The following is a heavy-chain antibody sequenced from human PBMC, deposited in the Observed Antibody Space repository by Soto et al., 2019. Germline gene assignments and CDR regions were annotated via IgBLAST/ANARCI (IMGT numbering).Heavy chain of an antibody. CDR3: ARARRNTVTTYNWFDP. J-gene: IGHJ5*02. D-gene: IGHD4-4*01. CDR2: IYHSGST. CDR1: GSSISSGGYS. V-gene: IGHV4-30-2*01. Sequence: PSETLSLTCAVSGSSISSGGYSWSWIRQPPGKGLEWIGYIYHSGSTYYNPSLKSRVTISVDRSKNQFSLKLSSVTAADTAVYYCARARRNTVTTYNWFDPWGQGTLVTVSS.